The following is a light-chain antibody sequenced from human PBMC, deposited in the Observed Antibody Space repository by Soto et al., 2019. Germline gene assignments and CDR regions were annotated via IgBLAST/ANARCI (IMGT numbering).Light chain of an antibody. Sequence: QLVLTQPSSLSASPGASASLTCTLRSGINVGTYRIYWYQQKPGSPPQYLLRYRSDSDNQQGSGVPSRFSGSKDASANAGILLISGLQSEDEADYYCMIWHSSAWVFGGGTKVTVL. J-gene: IGLJ3*02. CDR2: YRSDSDN. CDR1: SGINVGTYR. CDR3: MIWHSSAWV. V-gene: IGLV5-45*03.